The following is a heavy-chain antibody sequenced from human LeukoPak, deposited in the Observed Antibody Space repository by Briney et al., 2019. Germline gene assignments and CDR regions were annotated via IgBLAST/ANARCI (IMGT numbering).Heavy chain of an antibody. V-gene: IGHV1-8*03. CDR2: MNPNSGNT. J-gene: IGHJ4*02. Sequence: ASVKVSCKASGYTFTSYDINWVRQATGQGLEWMGWMNPNSGNTGYAQKFQGRVTITRNTSISTAYMELSRLRSDDTAVYYCARTSQYSSGWYAYDYWGQGTLVTVSS. CDR1: GYTFTSYD. CDR3: ARTSQYSSGWYAYDY. D-gene: IGHD6-19*01.